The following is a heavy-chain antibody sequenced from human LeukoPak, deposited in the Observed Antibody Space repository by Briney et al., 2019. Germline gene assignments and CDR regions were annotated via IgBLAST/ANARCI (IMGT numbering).Heavy chain of an antibody. Sequence: ASVKVSCKASGYTFTSYDINWVRQATGQGLEWMGWMNPNSGNTGYAQKFQGRVTMTRNTSISTVYMELSSLRSEDTAVYYCARASSFTVTAFDIWGQGSMVTVSS. CDR1: GYTFTSYD. CDR2: MNPNSGNT. V-gene: IGHV1-8*01. J-gene: IGHJ3*02. CDR3: ARASSFTVTAFDI. D-gene: IGHD4-17*01.